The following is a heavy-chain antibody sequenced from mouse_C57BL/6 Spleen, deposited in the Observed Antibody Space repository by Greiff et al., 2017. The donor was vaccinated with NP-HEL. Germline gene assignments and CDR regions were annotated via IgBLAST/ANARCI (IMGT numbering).Heavy chain of an antibody. V-gene: IGHV5-9-1*02. Sequence: EVKLMESGEGLVKPGGSLKLSCAASGFTFSSYAMSWVRQTPEKRLEWVAYISSGGDYIYYADTVKGRFTISRDNARNTLYLQMSSLKSEDTAMYYCTRDDYDSFAYWGQGTLVTVSA. CDR1: GFTFSSYA. D-gene: IGHD2-4*01. CDR2: ISSGGDYI. J-gene: IGHJ3*01. CDR3: TRDDYDSFAY.